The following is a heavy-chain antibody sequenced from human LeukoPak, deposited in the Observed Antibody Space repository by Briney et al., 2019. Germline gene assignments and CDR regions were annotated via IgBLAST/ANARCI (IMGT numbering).Heavy chain of an antibody. CDR1: GGSISSYY. Sequence: ASETLSLTCTVSGGSISSYYWSWIRQPPGKGLEWIGYIYYSGSTNYNPSLKSRVTISVDTSKNQFSLKLSSVTAADTAVYYRARLVGAYYFDYWGQGTLVTVSS. J-gene: IGHJ4*02. CDR3: ARLVGAYYFDY. D-gene: IGHD1-26*01. V-gene: IGHV4-59*08. CDR2: IYYSGST.